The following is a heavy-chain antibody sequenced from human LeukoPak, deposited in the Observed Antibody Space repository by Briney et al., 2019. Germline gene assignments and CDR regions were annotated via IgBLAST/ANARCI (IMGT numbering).Heavy chain of an antibody. CDR1: GGSIGSSSYY. CDR3: ARDRSLGS. Sequence: SETLSLTCTVSGGSIGSSSYYWSWIRQPPGKGLEWIGYIYYSGSTNYNPSLKSRVTISVDTSKNQFSLKLSSVTAADTAVYYCARDRSLGSWGQGTLVTVSS. J-gene: IGHJ5*02. V-gene: IGHV4-61*01. CDR2: IYYSGST. D-gene: IGHD3-10*01.